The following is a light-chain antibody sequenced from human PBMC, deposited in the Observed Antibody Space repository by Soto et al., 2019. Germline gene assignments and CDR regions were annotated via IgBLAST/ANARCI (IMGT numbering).Light chain of an antibody. V-gene: IGKV3-20*01. CDR1: QSVNSRY. Sequence: EIVLTQSPGTLSLSPGERATLSCRASQSVNSRYLGWYQQKPGQAPRLLIYGASARATGIPDRFSGSGSGTDFTLTISRLEPEDFAVYYCQQYGSSPWTFGQGTKVDIK. CDR2: GAS. J-gene: IGKJ1*01. CDR3: QQYGSSPWT.